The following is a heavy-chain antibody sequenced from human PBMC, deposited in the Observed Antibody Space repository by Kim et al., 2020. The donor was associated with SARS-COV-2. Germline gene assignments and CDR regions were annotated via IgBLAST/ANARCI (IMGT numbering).Heavy chain of an antibody. CDR1: GFTFSSYG. J-gene: IGHJ6*02. CDR2: VGDNGGRK. D-gene: IGHD6-13*01. V-gene: IGHV3-33*06. CDR3: AKVLGSSSCYVLYYAYYGMDV. Sequence: GGSLRLSCAASGFTFSSYGMHWVRQAPGKGLEWVAVVGDNGGRKYKADSVKGRFTISRDNSKKTLYLQMNSLIAEDTAVYYCAKVLGSSSCYVLYYAYYGMDVWGQGTTVPVSS.